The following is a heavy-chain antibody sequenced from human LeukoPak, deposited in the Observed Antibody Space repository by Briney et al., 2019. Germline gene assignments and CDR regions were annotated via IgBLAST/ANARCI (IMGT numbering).Heavy chain of an antibody. D-gene: IGHD2-15*01. V-gene: IGHV4-39*01. CDR2: VYYSGST. J-gene: IGHJ5*02. Sequence: SETLSLTCTVSGGSISSSSYYWGWIRQPPGKGLEWIGSVYYSGSTYYNSSLKSRVTISVDTSKNQFSLKLSSVTAADTAVYYCARPLGYCSGGSCRFDPWGQGTLVTVSS. CDR3: ARPLGYCSGGSCRFDP. CDR1: GGSISSSSYY.